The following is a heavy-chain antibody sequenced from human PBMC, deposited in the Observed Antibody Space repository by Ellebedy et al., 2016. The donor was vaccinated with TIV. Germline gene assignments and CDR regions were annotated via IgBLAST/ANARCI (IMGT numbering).Heavy chain of an antibody. D-gene: IGHD6-13*01. J-gene: IGHJ4*02. Sequence: MPSETLSLTCTVPGGSISSSSYYWGWIRQPPGKGLEWIGSIYYSGSTYYNPSLKSRVTISVDTSKNQFSLKLSSVTAADTAVYYCARLGGQQLSRCYFDYWGQGTLVTVSS. V-gene: IGHV4-39*01. CDR3: ARLGGQQLSRCYFDY. CDR1: GGSISSSSYY. CDR2: IYYSGST.